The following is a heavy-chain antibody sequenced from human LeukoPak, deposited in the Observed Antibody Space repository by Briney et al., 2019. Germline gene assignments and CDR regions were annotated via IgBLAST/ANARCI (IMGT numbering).Heavy chain of an antibody. CDR3: AREAWFGFEDAFDI. Sequence: SETLSLTCTVSGGSISSFYWSWFRQPPGKGLEWIGLMYCSGSTYYNPSLKSRVSLSVDTSKNQFSLKLNSVTAADTAVYYCAREAWFGFEDAFDIWGQGTMVTVSS. J-gene: IGHJ3*02. CDR2: MYCSGST. V-gene: IGHV4-59*01. D-gene: IGHD3-10*01. CDR1: GGSISSFY.